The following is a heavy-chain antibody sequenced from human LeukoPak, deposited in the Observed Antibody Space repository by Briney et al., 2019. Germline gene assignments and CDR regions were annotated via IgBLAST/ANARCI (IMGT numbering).Heavy chain of an antibody. Sequence: SETLSLTCTVSGGSISSGGYYWSWIRQHPGKGLEWIGYIYYSGSTYYNPSLKSRVTISVDTSKNQFSLKLSSVTAADTAVYSCARWSKNYGGNPYYFDYWGQGTLVTVSS. J-gene: IGHJ4*02. V-gene: IGHV4-31*03. CDR1: GGSISSGGYY. CDR3: ARWSKNYGGNPYYFDY. CDR2: IYYSGST. D-gene: IGHD4-23*01.